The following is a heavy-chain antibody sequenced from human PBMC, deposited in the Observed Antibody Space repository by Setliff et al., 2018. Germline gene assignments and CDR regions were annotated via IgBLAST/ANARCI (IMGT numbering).Heavy chain of an antibody. CDR3: ARETLPYYFDY. CDR2: IWYDGSNK. J-gene: IGHJ4*02. CDR1: GFTFSNYG. Sequence: PGGSLRLSCVASGFTFSNYGMHWVRQAPGKGLEWVAVIWYDGSNKYYVDSVKGRFTISRDNAKNSLYLQMSSLRAEDTAVYYCARETLPYYFDYWGQGTLVTVSS. V-gene: IGHV3-33*01.